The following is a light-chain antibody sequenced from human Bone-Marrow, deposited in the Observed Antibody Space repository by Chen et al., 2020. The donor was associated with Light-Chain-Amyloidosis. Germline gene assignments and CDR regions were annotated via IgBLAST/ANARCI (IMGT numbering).Light chain of an antibody. CDR2: EDD. V-gene: IGLV6-57*01. J-gene: IGLJ3*02. CDR1: SGSIATNY. CDR3: QSYQGSSQGV. Sequence: NFMLTQPHSVSESPGKTVIISCTRSSGSIATNYVQWYQQRPGSSPTTVIYEDDQRPSGVPDRFSGSIDRSSNSAPLTISGLKTADEADYYCQSYQGSSQGVFGGGTKLTVL.